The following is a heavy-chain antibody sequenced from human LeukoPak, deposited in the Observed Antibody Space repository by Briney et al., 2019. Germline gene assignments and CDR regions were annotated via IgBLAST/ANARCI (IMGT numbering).Heavy chain of an antibody. J-gene: IGHJ5*02. D-gene: IGHD3-10*01. CDR2: IIPILGIA. CDR1: GGTFSSYT. CDR3: ARHLDFYCSGSYYNPVWFDP. Sequence: SVKVSCKASGGTFSSYTISWVRQAPGQGLEWMGRIIPILGIANYAQKFQGRVTITADKSTSTAYMELSSLRSEDTAVYYCARHLDFYCSGSYYNPVWFDPWAPGTLVTVSS. V-gene: IGHV1-69*02.